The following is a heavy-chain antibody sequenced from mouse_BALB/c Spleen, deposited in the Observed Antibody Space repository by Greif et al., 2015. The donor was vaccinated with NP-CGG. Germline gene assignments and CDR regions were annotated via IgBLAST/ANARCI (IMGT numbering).Heavy chain of an antibody. CDR1: GFSLTSYG. V-gene: IGHV2-5-1*01. Sequence: VQLVESGPSLVQPSQSLSITCTVSGFSLTSYGVHWVRQSPGKGLEWLGVIWRGGSTDYNAAFMSRLSITKDNSKSXVFFKMNSLQADDTAIYYCANYGNYVAYWGQGTLVTVSA. CDR2: IWRGGST. CDR3: ANYGNYVAY. J-gene: IGHJ3*01. D-gene: IGHD2-1*01.